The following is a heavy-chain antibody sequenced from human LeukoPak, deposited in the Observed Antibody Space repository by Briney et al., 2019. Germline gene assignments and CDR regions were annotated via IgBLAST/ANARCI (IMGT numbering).Heavy chain of an antibody. J-gene: IGHJ4*02. CDR1: GGTFSSYA. V-gene: IGHV1-69*13. CDR2: IIPIFGTA. CDR3: AREGGIIGYSYGHFDY. D-gene: IGHD5-18*01. Sequence: SVKVSCKASGGTFSSYAISWVRQAPGQGLEWMGGIIPIFGTANYAQKFQGGVTITADESTSTAYMELSSLRSEDTAVYYCAREGGIIGYSYGHFDYWGQGTLVTVSS.